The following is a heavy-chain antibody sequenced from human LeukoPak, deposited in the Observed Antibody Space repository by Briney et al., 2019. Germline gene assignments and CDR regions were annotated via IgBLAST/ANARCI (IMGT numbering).Heavy chain of an antibody. CDR2: IYYSGST. CDR3: ARGIRVGDYYGSGSYSGYFDY. V-gene: IGHV4-59*01. Sequence: SETLSLTCTVSGDSISSYYWSWIRQPPGKGLEWIGYIYYSGSTNYNPSLKSRVTISVDTSKNQFSLKLSSVTAADTAVYYCARGIRVGDYYGSGSYSGYFDYWGQGTLVTVSS. J-gene: IGHJ4*02. CDR1: GDSISSYY. D-gene: IGHD3-10*01.